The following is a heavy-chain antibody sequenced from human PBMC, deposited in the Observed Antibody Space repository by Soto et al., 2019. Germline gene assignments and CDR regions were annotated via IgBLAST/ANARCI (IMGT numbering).Heavy chain of an antibody. CDR2: IYSSGRT. D-gene: IGHD5-18*01. CDR1: GGSTSGNY. Sequence: QVQLQESGPGPVKASETLSLTCTLTGGSTSGNYWSWIRQPAGKGLEWIGRIYSSGRTHYNPSLKSRATMSVAPNSFSLRLNSVTAADTAVYYCARDFDVNTALDYWYFDLWGRGTLVTVS. V-gene: IGHV4-4*07. CDR3: ARDFDVNTALDYWYFDL. J-gene: IGHJ2*01.